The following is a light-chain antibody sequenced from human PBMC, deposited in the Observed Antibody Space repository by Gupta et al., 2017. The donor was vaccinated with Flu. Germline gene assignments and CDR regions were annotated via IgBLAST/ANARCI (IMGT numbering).Light chain of an antibody. CDR2: GAS. CDR3: QQSYNGPAPT. CDR1: QSFSSN. Sequence: VMTQPPATLSVSPGERATLSCRASQSFSSNLAWYQQKPGQAPRLLIYGASTRATGIPARFSGSGSGTEFTLTISSLQSEDFAVYYCQQSYNGPAPTFGQGTKVEIK. J-gene: IGKJ1*01. V-gene: IGKV3-15*01.